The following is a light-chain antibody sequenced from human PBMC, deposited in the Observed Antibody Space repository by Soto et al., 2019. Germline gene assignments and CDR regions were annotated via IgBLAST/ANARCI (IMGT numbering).Light chain of an antibody. J-gene: IGKJ2*01. CDR1: QRISSW. Sequence: GDRVTITCRASQRISSWLGWYQQKPGKAPKLLIYKASNLQSGVPSRFSGTGSATEFTLTISSLQPDDFATYYCQQYNDYPYTFGQGTK. CDR3: QQYNDYPYT. V-gene: IGKV1-5*03. CDR2: KAS.